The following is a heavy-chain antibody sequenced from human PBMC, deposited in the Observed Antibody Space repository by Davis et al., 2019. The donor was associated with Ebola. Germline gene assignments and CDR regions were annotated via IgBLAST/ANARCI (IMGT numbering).Heavy chain of an antibody. D-gene: IGHD5-18*01. J-gene: IGHJ4*02. CDR3: AADPEDIAMWTL. CDR2: IVVGTGNT. Sequence: SVKVSCKASGFTFTSSALQWVRQARGQRLEWIGWIVVGTGNTNYAQKFQERVTITRDMSTSTAYMELSSLRSEDTAVYYCAADPEDIAMWTLWGQGTLVTVSS. CDR1: GFTFTSSA. V-gene: IGHV1-58*01.